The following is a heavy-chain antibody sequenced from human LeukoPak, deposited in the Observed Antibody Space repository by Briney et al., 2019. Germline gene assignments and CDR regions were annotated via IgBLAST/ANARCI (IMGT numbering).Heavy chain of an antibody. D-gene: IGHD2-15*01. CDR1: GYTFTDYY. Sequence: ASVKVSCKASGYTFTDYYIHWVRQAPGQGLEWMGWIHPNSGANSAQKFQGRVTMTRDTSISTAYMELSRLRPDDTAVYYCARSWRFCSGGSCYPIDYWGQGTLVTVSS. CDR3: ARSWRFCSGGSCYPIDY. CDR2: IHPNSGA. J-gene: IGHJ4*02. V-gene: IGHV1-2*02.